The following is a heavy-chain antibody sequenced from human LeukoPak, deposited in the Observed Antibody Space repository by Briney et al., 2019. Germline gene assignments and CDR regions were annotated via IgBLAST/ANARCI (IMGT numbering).Heavy chain of an antibody. CDR1: GYSFTSYW. CDR3: ARLPGGGVFFFDS. CDR2: INPADSDT. V-gene: IGHV5-51*01. Sequence: PGESLKISCKGSGYSFTSYWISWVRQMSGKGLEWMGIINPADSDTRYSPSFRGQVTMSADKSISTAYLQWSSLKASDTAMYYCARLPGGGVFFFDSWGQGTLVTVSS. D-gene: IGHD3-3*01. J-gene: IGHJ4*02.